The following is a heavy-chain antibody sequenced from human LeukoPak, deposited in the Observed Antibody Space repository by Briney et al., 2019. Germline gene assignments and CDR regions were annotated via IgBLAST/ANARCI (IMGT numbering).Heavy chain of an antibody. J-gene: IGHJ5*02. CDR3: AKHGPIKVVPASIHPHWFDP. D-gene: IGHD2-2*02. CDR2: ISGSSGST. Sequence: GGSLRLSCAASGFTFSSYGMSWVRQAPGKGLERVSAISGSSGSTYYADSVKGRFTISRDNSKNTLYLQMNSLRAEDAAVYYCAKHGPIKVVPASIHPHWFDPWGQGTLVTVSS. CDR1: GFTFSSYG. V-gene: IGHV3-23*01.